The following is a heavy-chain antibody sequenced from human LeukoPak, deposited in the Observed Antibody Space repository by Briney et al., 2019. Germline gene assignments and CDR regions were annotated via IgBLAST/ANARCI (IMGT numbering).Heavy chain of an antibody. CDR2: ISRSGVAT. CDR1: GFTFSSYG. J-gene: IGHJ4*02. CDR3: AKHSHDGSAPYYEVQLDY. Sequence: GGSLRLSCAASGFTFSSYGMSWVRQAPGKGLEWVSTISRSGVATYYANSVKGRFTISRDNSKNTVYLQMSSLRAEDTAMYYCAKHSHDGSAPYYEVQLDYWGQGTLVTVSS. D-gene: IGHD3-22*01. V-gene: IGHV3-23*01.